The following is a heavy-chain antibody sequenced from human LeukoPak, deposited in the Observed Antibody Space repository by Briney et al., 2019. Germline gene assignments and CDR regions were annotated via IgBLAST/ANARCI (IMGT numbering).Heavy chain of an antibody. J-gene: IGHJ5*02. D-gene: IGHD5-18*01. Sequence: ASVKVSCKASGGTFSSYAISWVRQAPGQGLEWMGWINPNSGGTNYAQKFQGRVTMTRDTSISTAYMELSRLRSDDTAVYYRADSYGYGWFDPWGQGTLVTVSS. V-gene: IGHV1-2*02. CDR3: ADSYGYGWFDP. CDR1: GGTFSSYA. CDR2: INPNSGGT.